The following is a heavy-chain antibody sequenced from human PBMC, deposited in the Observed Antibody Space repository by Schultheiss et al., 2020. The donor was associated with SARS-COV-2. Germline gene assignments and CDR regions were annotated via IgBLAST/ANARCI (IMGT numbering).Heavy chain of an antibody. D-gene: IGHD6-19*01. CDR2: ISWNSGSI. Sequence: GGSLRLSCAASGFTFDDYAMHWVRQAPGKGLEWVSGISWNSGSIGYADSVKGRFTISRDNAKNSLYLQMNSLRAEDTAVYYCARDLAAVAGNYYYGMDVWGQGTTVTVSS. CDR1: GFTFDDYA. J-gene: IGHJ6*02. V-gene: IGHV3-9*01. CDR3: ARDLAAVAGNYYYGMDV.